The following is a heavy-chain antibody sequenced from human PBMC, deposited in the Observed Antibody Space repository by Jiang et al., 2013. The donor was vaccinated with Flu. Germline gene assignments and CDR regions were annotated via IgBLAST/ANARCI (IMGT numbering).Heavy chain of an antibody. J-gene: IGHJ3*02. CDR2: MSYSGSP. D-gene: IGHD4/OR15-4a*01. CDR3: AVSYGGDAFDI. CDR1: GGSISSSGYS. V-gene: IGHV4-39*01. Sequence: TCTVSGGSISSSGYSWGWIRQPPGKGLDWIGIMSYSGSPYYSPSLKSRVTISVDTSNNHFSLNLRSVTAADTAVYYCAVSYGGDAFDIWGQGTTVSISS.